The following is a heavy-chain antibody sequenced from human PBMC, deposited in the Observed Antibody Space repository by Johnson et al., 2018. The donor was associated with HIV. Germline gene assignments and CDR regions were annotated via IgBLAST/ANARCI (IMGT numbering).Heavy chain of an antibody. V-gene: IGHV3-15*01. CDR3: SSDAFDI. D-gene: IGHD6-6*01. Sequence: VQLVEYGGGLVKPGGSLRLSCAASGFTFSDAWMTWVRQAPGKGLEWVGRIKSKTDGGTTDYAAHVKGRFTISRDDSKNTLYLQMNSLKTEDTAVYLCSSDAFDIWGQGTMVTVSS. J-gene: IGHJ3*02. CDR2: IKSKTDGGTT. CDR1: GFTFSDAW.